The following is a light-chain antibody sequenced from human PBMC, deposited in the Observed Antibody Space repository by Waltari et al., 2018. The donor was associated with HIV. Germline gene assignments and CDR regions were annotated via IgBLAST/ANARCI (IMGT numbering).Light chain of an antibody. Sequence: SYELTQPPSVSVSPGLTASITCSGDKLGDKYACWYQQKPGQSPVLVIYQDSKRPSGIPERFSGSNSGNTATLTISGTQAMDEADYYCQAWDSSVVFGGGTKLTVL. CDR1: KLGDKY. CDR2: QDS. V-gene: IGLV3-1*01. CDR3: QAWDSSVV. J-gene: IGLJ2*01.